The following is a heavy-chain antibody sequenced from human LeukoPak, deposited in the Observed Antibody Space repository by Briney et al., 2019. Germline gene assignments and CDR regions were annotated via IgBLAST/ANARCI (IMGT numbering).Heavy chain of an antibody. D-gene: IGHD3-10*01. Sequence: PGGSLRLSCAASGFTSSSYAMHWVRQAPGKGLEWVAVISFDGSDKYYTDSVKGRFTISRDNSKNTLYLQMNSLRAEDTAVYYCAKGVGGSANYYYMDVWGKGTTVTVSS. V-gene: IGHV3-30-3*01. CDR1: GFTSSSYA. CDR3: AKGVGGSANYYYMDV. CDR2: ISFDGSDK. J-gene: IGHJ6*03.